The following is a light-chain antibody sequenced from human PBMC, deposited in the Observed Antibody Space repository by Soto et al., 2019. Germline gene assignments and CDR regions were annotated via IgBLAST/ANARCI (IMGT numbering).Light chain of an antibody. J-gene: IGKJ1*01. CDR3: QQYGSSPWP. CDR2: GAS. CDR1: QSVSSSY. Sequence: EIVLTQSPGTLSLSPGERATLSCRASQSVSSSYLAWYQQKPGQAPRPLIYGASSRAIGIPDRFSGSGSGTDFTLTISRLEPEDFAVYYCQQYGSSPWPFGQGTKVEIE. V-gene: IGKV3-20*01.